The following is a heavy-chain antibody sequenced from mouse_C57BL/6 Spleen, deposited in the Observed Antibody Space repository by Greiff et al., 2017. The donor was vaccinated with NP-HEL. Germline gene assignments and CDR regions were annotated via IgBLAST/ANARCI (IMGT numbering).Heavy chain of an antibody. J-gene: IGHJ2*01. D-gene: IGHD1-1*01. CDR1: GFTFSSYG. CDR3: ARYYYGSSGYFDY. V-gene: IGHV5-6*01. Sequence: EVMLVESGGDLVKPGGSLKLSCAASGFTFSSYGMSWVRQTPDKRLEWVATISSGGSYTYYPDSVKGRFTISRDNAKNTLYLQMSSLKSEDTAMYYCARYYYGSSGYFDYWGQGTTLTVSS. CDR2: ISSGGSYT.